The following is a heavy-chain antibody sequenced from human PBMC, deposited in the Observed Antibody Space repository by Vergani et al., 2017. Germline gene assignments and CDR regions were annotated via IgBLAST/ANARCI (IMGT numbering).Heavy chain of an antibody. D-gene: IGHD3-16*02. CDR1: GFTFTSYA. V-gene: IGHV7-4-1*02. CDR3: ARDLRFLRLGELSLYGYYYYMDV. CDR2: INTNTGNP. J-gene: IGHJ6*03. Sequence: QVQLVESGGGVVQPGRSLRLSCAASGFTFTSYAMNWVRQAPGQGLEWMGWINTNTGNPTYAQGFTGRFVFSLDTSVSTAYLQISSLKAEDTAVYYCARDLRFLRLGELSLYGYYYYMDVWGKGTTVTVSS.